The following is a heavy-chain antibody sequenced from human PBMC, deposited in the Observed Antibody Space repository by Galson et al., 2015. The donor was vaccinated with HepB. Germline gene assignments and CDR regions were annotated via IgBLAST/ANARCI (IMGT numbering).Heavy chain of an antibody. CDR1: GFTLSNYG. V-gene: IGHV3-30*18. Sequence: SLRLSCAASGFTLSNYGMHWVRQAPGKWLEWVAVISYDGSNKYYADSVKGRFTISRDNSKNTLYLQMNSLRAEDTAVYYCAKDANYDFWSGSGGMDVWGQGTTVTVSS. CDR3: AKDANYDFWSGSGGMDV. CDR2: ISYDGSNK. J-gene: IGHJ6*02. D-gene: IGHD3-3*01.